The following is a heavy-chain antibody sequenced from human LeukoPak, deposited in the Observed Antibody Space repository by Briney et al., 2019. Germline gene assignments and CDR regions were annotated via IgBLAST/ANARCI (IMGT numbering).Heavy chain of an antibody. CDR1: GFTFSSYA. V-gene: IGHV3-23*01. CDR2: ISGSGGST. CDR3: AKALDVRATGPYVH. D-gene: IGHD1-26*01. J-gene: IGHJ4*02. Sequence: GGSLRLSCAASGFTFSSYAMSWVRQAPGKGLEWVSAISGSGGSTYYADSVKGRFTISRDNSKNTLYLRMNSLRAEDTAVYYCAKALDVRATGPYVHWGQGTLVTVSS.